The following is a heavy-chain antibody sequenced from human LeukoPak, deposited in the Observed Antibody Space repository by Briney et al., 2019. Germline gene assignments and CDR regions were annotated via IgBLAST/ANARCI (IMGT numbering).Heavy chain of an antibody. J-gene: IGHJ4*02. V-gene: IGHV3-48*01. CDR1: GLTFYGDW. Sequence: GRSLRLSCAASGLTFYGDWISCFREAPGQGLEWVSYISSSSSTIYYADSVKGRSTISRNNAKNSLYLQMNSLRAEDTAVYYCARDQEYDFWSGYPDYWGQRTLVTVSS. CDR3: ARDQEYDFWSGYPDY. D-gene: IGHD3-3*01. CDR2: ISSSSSTI.